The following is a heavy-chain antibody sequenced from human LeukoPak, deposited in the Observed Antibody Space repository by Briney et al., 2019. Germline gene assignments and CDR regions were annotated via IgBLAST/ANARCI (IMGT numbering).Heavy chain of an antibody. D-gene: IGHD2-2*01. V-gene: IGHV5-10-1*01. Sequence: GESLRISCKGSGSRFTSYWISWVRQMPGKGLEWMGRIDPSDSYTNYSPSFQGHVTISADKSISTAYLQWSSLKASDTAMYYCARRPKGNYCSSTSCYYGWFDPWGQGTLVTVSS. J-gene: IGHJ5*02. CDR3: ARRPKGNYCSSTSCYYGWFDP. CDR1: GSRFTSYW. CDR2: IDPSDSYT.